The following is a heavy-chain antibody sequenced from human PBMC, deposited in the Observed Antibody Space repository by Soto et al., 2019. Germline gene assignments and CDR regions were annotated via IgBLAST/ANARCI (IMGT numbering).Heavy chain of an antibody. CDR3: ARGHIPNIAAAGTYFDY. CDR1: GGTFRSYA. V-gene: IGHV1-69*01. Sequence: QVQLVQSGGEVKKPGSSVKVSCKASGGTFRSYAISWVRQAPGQGLEWMGGIIPIFGTANYAQKFQGRVTITADESTSTAYMELSSLRSEDTAVYYCARGHIPNIAAAGTYFDYWGQGTLVTVSS. J-gene: IGHJ4*02. CDR2: IIPIFGTA. D-gene: IGHD6-13*01.